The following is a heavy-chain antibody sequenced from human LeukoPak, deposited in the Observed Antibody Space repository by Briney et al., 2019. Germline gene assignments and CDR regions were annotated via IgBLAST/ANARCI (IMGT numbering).Heavy chain of an antibody. V-gene: IGHV3-53*01. D-gene: IGHD6-19*01. CDR3: ARDNGSGWLINDY. J-gene: IGHJ4*02. CDR1: GFTVSSNY. Sequence: GGSLRLSCAASGFTVSSNYMSWVRQAPGKGLEWVSVIYSGGSTYYADSVKGRFTISRDNSKNTLYLQMNSLRAEDTAVYYCARDNGSGWLINDYWGQGTLVTVSS. CDR2: IYSGGST.